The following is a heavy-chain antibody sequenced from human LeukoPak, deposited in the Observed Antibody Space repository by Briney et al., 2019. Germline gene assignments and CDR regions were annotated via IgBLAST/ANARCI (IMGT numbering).Heavy chain of an antibody. CDR2: ISYDGSNK. V-gene: IGHV3-30*18. CDR1: GFTFSSYG. CDR3: AKDSTIFGVVINPEGYFDY. D-gene: IGHD3-3*01. J-gene: IGHJ4*02. Sequence: SGGSLRLSCAASGFTFSSYGMHWVRQAPGKGLEWVAVISYDGSNKYYADSVKGRFTISRDNSKNTLYLQMNSLRAEDTAVYYCAKDSTIFGVVINPEGYFDYWGQGTLVTVSS.